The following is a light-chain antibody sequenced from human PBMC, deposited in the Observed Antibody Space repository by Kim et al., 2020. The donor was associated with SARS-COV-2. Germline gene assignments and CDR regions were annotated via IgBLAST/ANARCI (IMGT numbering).Light chain of an antibody. CDR1: ALTNQF. CDR2: SDS. J-gene: IGLJ3*02. Sequence: SPGQTATITCSGDALTNQFTYWYQQKPGRAPVLVISSDSERTSGIPERFSASSSGTTVTLTISRVQAVGEADYYCQSADDTGASGVFGGGTQLTVL. V-gene: IGLV3-25*03. CDR3: QSADDTGASGV.